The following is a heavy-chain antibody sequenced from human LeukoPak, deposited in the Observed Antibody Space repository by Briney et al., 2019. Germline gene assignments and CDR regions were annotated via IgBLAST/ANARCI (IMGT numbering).Heavy chain of an antibody. V-gene: IGHV4-59*11. CDR3: ARAHTYYDVLTGYQYYMEV. J-gene: IGHJ6*03. CDR2: IHYSGNT. Sequence: SETLSLTCNVSGDSIRSHSWSWIRQPPGKGLEWIGYIHYSGNTRYNSSLKSRVLVSVDTSKNTLSLRLNSVSPADTALYFCARAHTYYDVLTGYQYYMEVWGKGTTVTVSS. CDR1: GDSIRSHS. D-gene: IGHD3-9*01.